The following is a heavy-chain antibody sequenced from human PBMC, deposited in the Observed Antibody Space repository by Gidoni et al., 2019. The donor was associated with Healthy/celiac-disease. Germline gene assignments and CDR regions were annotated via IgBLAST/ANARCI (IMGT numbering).Heavy chain of an antibody. J-gene: IGHJ6*02. CDR3: ARGKGFWSGYYSTPNYGMDV. CDR2: INHSGST. CDR1: GGSFSGYY. V-gene: IGHV4-34*01. Sequence: QVQLQQWGAGLLKPSETLSLTCAVYGGSFSGYYWSWIRQPPGKGLEWIGEINHSGSTKYNPSLKSRVTISVDTSKNQFSLKLSSVTAADTAVYYCARGKGFWSGYYSTPNYGMDVWGQGTTVTVSS. D-gene: IGHD3-3*01.